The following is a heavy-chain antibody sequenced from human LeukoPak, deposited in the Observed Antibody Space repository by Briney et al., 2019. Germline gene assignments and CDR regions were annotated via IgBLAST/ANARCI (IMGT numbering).Heavy chain of an antibody. V-gene: IGHV1-18*01. Sequence: AASVKVSCKASGYTFTSYGISWVRQAPGQGLEWMGWISAYNGNTNYAQKLQGRVTMTTDTSTSTAYMELRSLRYDDTAVYYCARDQVARIAAAGTTDYWGQGTLVTVSS. CDR1: GYTFTSYG. CDR3: ARDQVARIAAAGTTDY. CDR2: ISAYNGNT. D-gene: IGHD6-13*01. J-gene: IGHJ4*02.